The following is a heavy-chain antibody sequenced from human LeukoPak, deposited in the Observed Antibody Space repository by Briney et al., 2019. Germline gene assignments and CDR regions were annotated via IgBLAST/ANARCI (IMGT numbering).Heavy chain of an antibody. CDR1: GGTFSSYA. J-gene: IGHJ4*02. D-gene: IGHD3-22*01. Sequence: SVKVSCKASGGTFSSYAISWVRQAPGQGLEWMGGIIPIFGTANYAQKFQGRVTITADESTSTAYMELSSLRSEDTAVYYCATGDYYDSSGYLPFFDYWGRGTLVTVSS. CDR2: IIPIFGTA. CDR3: ATGDYYDSSGYLPFFDY. V-gene: IGHV1-69*13.